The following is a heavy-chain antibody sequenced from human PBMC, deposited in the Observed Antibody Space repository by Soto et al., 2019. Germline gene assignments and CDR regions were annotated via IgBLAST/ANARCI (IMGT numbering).Heavy chain of an antibody. D-gene: IGHD4-17*01. CDR1: GFTVSSNY. CDR2: IYSGGST. J-gene: IGHJ6*02. V-gene: IGHV3-53*01. CDR3: GGGGRTVAYGMDV. Sequence: EVQLVESGGGLIQPGGSLRLSCAASGFTVSSNYMSWVRQAPGKGLEWVSVIYSGGSTYYADSVKVRFTISRDNSKNTLYLQMKSMRAEYPAVYYWGGGGRTVAYGMDVWGQGTTVTVSS.